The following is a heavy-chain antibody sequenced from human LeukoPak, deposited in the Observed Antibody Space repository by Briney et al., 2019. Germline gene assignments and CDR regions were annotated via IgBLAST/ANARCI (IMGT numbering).Heavy chain of an antibody. CDR2: IKEDGSVK. CDR3: ARDSTWLLDY. J-gene: IGHJ4*02. Sequence: SGGSLRLSCTASGFTFSSHWMTWVRQPSGRGLEWVANIKEDGSVKYYVDSVKGRFTISRDNTKNALYLQMNSLRADDTAVYFCARDSTWLLDYWGQGTLITVSS. CDR1: GFTFSSHW. V-gene: IGHV3-7*03. D-gene: IGHD6-19*01.